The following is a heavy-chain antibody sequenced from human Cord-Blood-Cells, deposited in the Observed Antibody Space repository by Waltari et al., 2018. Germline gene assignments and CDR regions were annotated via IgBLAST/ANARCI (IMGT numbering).Heavy chain of an antibody. V-gene: IGHV3-23*01. CDR3: AKRSDSSGYYYYYGMDV. Sequence: EVQLLESGGGLVQPGGSLRLSCAASGFPFSSYAMSWVRQAPGEGLEWVSAISGSGGSTYYADSVKGRFTISRDNSKNTLYLQMNSLRAEDTAVYYCAKRSDSSGYYYYYGMDVWGQGTTVTVSS. CDR2: ISGSGGST. J-gene: IGHJ6*02. CDR1: GFPFSSYA. D-gene: IGHD3-22*01.